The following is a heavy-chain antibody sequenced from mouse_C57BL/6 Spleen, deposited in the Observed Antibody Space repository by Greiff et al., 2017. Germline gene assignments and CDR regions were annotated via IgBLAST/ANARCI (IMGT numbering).Heavy chain of an antibody. CDR1: GYTFTEYT. D-gene: IGHD4-1*01. V-gene: IGHV1-62-2*01. CDR2: FYPGSGSI. CDR3: ARHQDLSGTGAWFAY. J-gene: IGHJ3*01. Sequence: QVQLQQSGAELVKPGASVKLSCKASGYTFTEYTIHWVKQRSGQGLAWIGWFYPGSGSIKYNEKFKDKVTLTADKSSSTVLMELSRLTSEDSAVYFCARHQDLSGTGAWFAYWGQGTLVTVSS.